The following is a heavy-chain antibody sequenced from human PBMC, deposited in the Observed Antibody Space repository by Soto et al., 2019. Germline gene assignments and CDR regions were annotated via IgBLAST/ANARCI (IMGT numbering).Heavy chain of an antibody. CDR3: ARDTGGGYSYGPSYFDY. CDR2: IYYSGST. V-gene: IGHV4-59*01. J-gene: IGHJ4*02. Sequence: PSETLSLTCTVSGGSISSYYWSWIRQPPGKGLEWIGYIYYSGSTNYNPSLKSRVTISVDTSKNQFSLKLSSVTAADTAVYYCARDTGGGYSYGPSYFDYWGQGTLVTVSS. D-gene: IGHD5-18*01. CDR1: GGSISSYY.